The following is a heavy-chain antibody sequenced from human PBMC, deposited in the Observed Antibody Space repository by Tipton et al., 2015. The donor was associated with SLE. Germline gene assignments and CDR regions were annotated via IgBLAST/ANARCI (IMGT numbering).Heavy chain of an antibody. CDR2: ISYDGSNK. D-gene: IGHD2/OR15-2a*01. V-gene: IGHV3-30*03. J-gene: IGHJ6*03. CDR1: GFTFSIYA. CDR3: ARAKFLYYMDV. Sequence: SLRLSCAASGFTFSIYAMHWVRQAPGKGLEWVAVISYDGSNKYYADSVKGRFTISRDNAKNSLYLQMNSLRAEDTALYYCARAKFLYYMDVWGKGTTVTVSS.